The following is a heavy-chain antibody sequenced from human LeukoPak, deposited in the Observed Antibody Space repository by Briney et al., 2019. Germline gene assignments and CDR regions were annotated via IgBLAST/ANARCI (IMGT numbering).Heavy chain of an antibody. D-gene: IGHD3-3*01. CDR1: GGSISSYY. J-gene: IGHJ6*03. CDR3: ASPPTNYDFWSGSYYYYMDV. V-gene: IGHV4-59*12. Sequence: PSETLSLTCTVSGGSISSYYWSWIRQPPGKGLEWIGYIYYSGSTNYNPSLKSRVTISVDTSKNQFSLKLSSVTAADTAVYYCASPPTNYDFWSGSYYYYMDVWGKGTTVTVSS. CDR2: IYYSGST.